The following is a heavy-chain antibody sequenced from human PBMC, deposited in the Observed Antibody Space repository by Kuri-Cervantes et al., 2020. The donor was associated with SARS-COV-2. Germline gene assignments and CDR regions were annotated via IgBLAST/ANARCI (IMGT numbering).Heavy chain of an antibody. CDR1: GFTFSSYW. V-gene: IGHV3-74*01. CDR2: INSYGSST. Sequence: ETLSLTCAASGFTFSSYWMHWVRRAPGKGLVWVSRINSYGSSTSYADSVKGRFTISRDNAKNTLYLQMDSLRAEDTAVYCCARDPPLYGSGSHNWFDPWGQGTLVTVSS. CDR3: ARDPPLYGSGSHNWFDP. D-gene: IGHD3-10*01. J-gene: IGHJ5*02.